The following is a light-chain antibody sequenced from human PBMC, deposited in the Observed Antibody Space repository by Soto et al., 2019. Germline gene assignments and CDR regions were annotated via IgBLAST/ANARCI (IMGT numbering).Light chain of an antibody. J-gene: IGLJ1*01. CDR2: EVS. CDR1: SSDVGAYDY. Sequence: QSALTQPASVSGSPGQSITISCTGTSSDVGAYDYVSWYQQNPDKAPKLMISEVSNRPSGGANRFSGSQSVNTATLTISGLQADDEDDYYCSSYTSSSTRVFGTGTKVTVL. V-gene: IGLV2-14*03. CDR3: SSYTSSSTRV.